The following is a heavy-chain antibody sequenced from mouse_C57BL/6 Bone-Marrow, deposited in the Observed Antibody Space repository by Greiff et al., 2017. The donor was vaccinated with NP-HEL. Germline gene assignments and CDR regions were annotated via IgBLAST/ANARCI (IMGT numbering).Heavy chain of an antibody. J-gene: IGHJ2*01. CDR2: IYPGGGYT. V-gene: IGHV1-63*01. D-gene: IGHD4-1*01. Sequence: VQVVESGAELVRPGTSVKMSCKASGYTFTNYWIGWAKQRPGHGLEWIGDIYPGGGYTNYNEKFKGKATLTADKSSSTAYMQFSSLTSEDSAIYYCARSLGYFDYWGQGTTLTVSS. CDR1: GYTFTNYW. CDR3: ARSLGYFDY.